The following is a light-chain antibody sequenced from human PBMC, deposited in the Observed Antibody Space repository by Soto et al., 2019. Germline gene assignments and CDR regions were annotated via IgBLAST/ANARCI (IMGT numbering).Light chain of an antibody. Sequence: QPVLTQSPSASASLGASVKLTCTLSSGHSTYAIAWHQQQPEKGPRYLMKLNSDGSHNKGDGIPDRFSGSSSGAERYLTISSLQSEDEADYYCQTWGTGILVFGSGTKLTV. CDR1: SGHSTYA. J-gene: IGLJ1*01. CDR2: LNSDGSH. V-gene: IGLV4-69*01. CDR3: QTWGTGILV.